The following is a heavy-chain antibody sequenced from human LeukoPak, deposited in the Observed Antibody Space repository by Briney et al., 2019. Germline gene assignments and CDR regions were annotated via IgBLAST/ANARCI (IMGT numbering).Heavy chain of an antibody. Sequence: SETLSLTCTVSGGSISSSVYYWGWIRQPPGRGLEWIGSIYYSGSTYYNPSLKSRVTISVDTSKNQFSLNLSSVTAADTAVYYCARGTYSSGWYDYWGQGTLVTVSS. CDR1: GGSISSSVYY. D-gene: IGHD6-19*01. J-gene: IGHJ4*02. CDR2: IYYSGST. V-gene: IGHV4-39*01. CDR3: ARGTYSSGWYDY.